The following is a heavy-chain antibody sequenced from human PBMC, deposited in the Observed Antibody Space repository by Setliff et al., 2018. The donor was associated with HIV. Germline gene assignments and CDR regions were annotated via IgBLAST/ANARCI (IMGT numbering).Heavy chain of an antibody. CDR1: GGSITTGSYY. Sequence: SETLSLTCTVSGGSITTGSYYWSWIRQHPGKGLEWLGYIYYSGSTYYNPYLKSRVTISVDSSKNQLSLKLSSVTAADTAVYYCARGSSTVYNYYMDVWGKGTTVTVSS. CDR3: ARGSSTVYNYYMDV. V-gene: IGHV4-31*03. D-gene: IGHD1-26*01. J-gene: IGHJ6*03. CDR2: IYYSGST.